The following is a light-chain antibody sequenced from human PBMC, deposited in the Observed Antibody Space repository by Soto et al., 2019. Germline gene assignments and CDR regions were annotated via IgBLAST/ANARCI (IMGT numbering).Light chain of an antibody. CDR3: QQYNNWTRT. CDR1: QTISSW. J-gene: IGKJ1*01. V-gene: IGKV1-5*03. CDR2: KAS. Sequence: DIQMTQSPSTLSASVGDRVTITCRASQTISSWLAWYQQKPGKAPKLLIYKASTLKSGVPSRFSGSGSGTEFTLTINSLQSENFAVYYCQQYNNWTRTFGQGTKVEIK.